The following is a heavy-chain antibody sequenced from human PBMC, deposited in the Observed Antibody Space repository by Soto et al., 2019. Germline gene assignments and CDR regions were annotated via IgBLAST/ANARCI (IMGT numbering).Heavy chain of an antibody. J-gene: IGHJ4*02. D-gene: IGHD6-13*01. V-gene: IGHV3-21*01. CDR3: ARDPSPEYSSSWYIQGSVDY. Sequence: GGSLRLSCAASGFTFSSYSMNWVRQAPGKGLEWVSSISSSSSYIYYADSVKGRFTISRDNAKNSLYLQMNSLRAEDTAVYYCARDPSPEYSSSWYIQGSVDYWGQGTLVTVSS. CDR1: GFTFSSYS. CDR2: ISSSSSYI.